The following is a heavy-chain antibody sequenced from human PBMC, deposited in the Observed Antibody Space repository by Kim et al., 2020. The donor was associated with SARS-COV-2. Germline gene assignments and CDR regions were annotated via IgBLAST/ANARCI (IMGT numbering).Heavy chain of an antibody. CDR1: GFTFTSSA. Sequence: SVKVSCKASGFTFTSSAVQWVRQARGQRLEWIGWIVVGSGNTNYAQKFQERVTITRDMSTSTAYMELSSLRSEDTAVYYCAAQVGGMWYYYYYGMDVWGQGTTVTVSS. V-gene: IGHV1-58*01. D-gene: IGHD3-16*01. CDR3: AAQVGGMWYYYYYGMDV. CDR2: IVVGSGNT. J-gene: IGHJ6*02.